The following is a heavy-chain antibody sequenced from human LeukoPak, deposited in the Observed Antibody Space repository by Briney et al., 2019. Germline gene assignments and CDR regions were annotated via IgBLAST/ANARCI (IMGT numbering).Heavy chain of an antibody. CDR2: IIPIFGIP. CDR1: GVTISSYA. Sequence: ASVKVSCKASGVTISSYAISCVRRAPGQGLEWMGGIIPIFGIPNYAQKFQGRVTITADEAKSTAYMELKSLRAEDTAVDFCTRSGRYGAQLDYWGQGTLVTVSS. CDR3: TRSGRYGAQLDY. D-gene: IGHD1-26*01. V-gene: IGHV1-69*13. J-gene: IGHJ4*02.